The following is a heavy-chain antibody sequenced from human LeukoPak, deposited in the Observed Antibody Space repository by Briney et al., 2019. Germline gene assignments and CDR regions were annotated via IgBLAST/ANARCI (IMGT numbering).Heavy chain of an antibody. CDR3: AELGIAMIGGV. V-gene: IGHV3-48*03. D-gene: IGHD3-10*02. Sequence: GGSLRLSCAASGFTVSSNYMNWVRQAPGKGLEWVSYISSSGSTIYYADSVKGRFTISRDNAKNSLYLQMNSLRAEDTAVYYCAELGIAMIGGVWGKGTTVTISS. CDR2: ISSSGSTI. J-gene: IGHJ6*04. CDR1: GFTVSSNY.